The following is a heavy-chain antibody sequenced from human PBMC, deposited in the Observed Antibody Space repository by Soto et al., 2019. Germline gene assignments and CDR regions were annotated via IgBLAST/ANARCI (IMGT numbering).Heavy chain of an antibody. CDR1: GFTFSTYG. J-gene: IGHJ4*02. CDR2: VSAYNGNT. V-gene: IGHV1-18*01. Sequence: QVQLVQSGAEVKKPGASVEVSCKASGFTFSTYGISWVRQAPGQGLEWMGWVSAYNGNTNYAQNFHGRVXXPXDXXTSTAYMELRSLRSDDTAMYYCAREEWYLLKAIDYWGQGTLVTVSS. D-gene: IGHD3-3*01. CDR3: AREEWYLLKAIDY.